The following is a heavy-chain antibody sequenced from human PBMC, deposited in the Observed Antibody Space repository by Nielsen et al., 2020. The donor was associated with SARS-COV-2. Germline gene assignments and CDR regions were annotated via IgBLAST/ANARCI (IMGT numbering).Heavy chain of an antibody. CDR2: IYYSGST. CDR3: ARTYYDFWSGYSYYYYGMDV. D-gene: IGHD3-3*01. CDR1: GGSISSYY. J-gene: IGHJ6*02. V-gene: IGHV4-59*01. Sequence: SETLSLTCTVSGGSISSYYWSWIRQPPGKGLEWIGYIYYSGSTNYNPSLKSRVTISVDTSKNQFSLKLSSVTAADTAVYYCARTYYDFWSGYSYYYYGMDVWDQGTTVTVSS.